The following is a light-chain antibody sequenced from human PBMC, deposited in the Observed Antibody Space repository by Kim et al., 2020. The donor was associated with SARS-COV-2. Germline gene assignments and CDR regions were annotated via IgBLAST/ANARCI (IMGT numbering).Light chain of an antibody. V-gene: IGLV1-40*01. CDR1: SSNIGAGYD. CDR3: QSYDSSLSGSV. CDR2: GNS. J-gene: IGLJ2*01. Sequence: RVTISGTGSSSNIGAGYDVHWYQQLPGTAPKLLIYGNSNRPSGVPDRFSGSKSGTSVSLAITGLQAEDEADYYCQSYDSSLSGSVFGGGTQLTVL.